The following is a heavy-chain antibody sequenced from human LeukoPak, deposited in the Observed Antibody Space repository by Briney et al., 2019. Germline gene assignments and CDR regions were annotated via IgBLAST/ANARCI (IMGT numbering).Heavy chain of an antibody. J-gene: IGHJ3*02. CDR3: ARDISGGSHVFDI. CDR2: IYYSGRT. V-gene: IGHV4-59*08. CDR1: GGSISGYS. Sequence: SETLSLICTVSGGSISGYSWNWIRQPPGKGLEWIGAIYYSGRTNYNPSLESRVTISVDTSKNQFSLQLNSVTAVDTAVYYCARDISGGSHVFDIWGQGTMVTVSS. D-gene: IGHD3-3*02.